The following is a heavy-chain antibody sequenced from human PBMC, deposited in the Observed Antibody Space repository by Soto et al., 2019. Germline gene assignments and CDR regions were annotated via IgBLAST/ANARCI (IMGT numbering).Heavy chain of an antibody. CDR2: VNPSGGHT. J-gene: IGHJ4*02. Sequence: QVQLVQSGAEVKKPGASVKVSCKASGDTFTDYYIHWVRQAPGQGLEWMGTVNPSGGHTTYAQHFLGRMTMLRDTSTSNLYLELTSLTSEDTAVYYCERGGPVVVVTAALDYWGQGTLVTVSS. CDR1: GDTFTDYY. D-gene: IGHD2-21*02. CDR3: ERGGPVVVVTAALDY. V-gene: IGHV1-46*01.